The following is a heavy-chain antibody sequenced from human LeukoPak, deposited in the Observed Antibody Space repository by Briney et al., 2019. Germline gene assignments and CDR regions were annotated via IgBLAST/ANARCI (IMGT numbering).Heavy chain of an antibody. CDR3: ASSSFFAY. CDR1: GGSFSGYY. D-gene: IGHD6-13*01. J-gene: IGHJ4*02. CDR2: INHSGST. V-gene: IGHV4-34*01. Sequence: SENLSLTCAVHGGSFSGYYWSWIRQPPGKGLEWIGEINHSGSTNYNPSLKSRVTISVDTSKNQFSLKLSSVTAADTAVYYCASSSFFAYWGQGTLVTVSS.